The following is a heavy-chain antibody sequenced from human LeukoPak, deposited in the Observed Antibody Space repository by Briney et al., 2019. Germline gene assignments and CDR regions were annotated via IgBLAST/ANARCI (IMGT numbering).Heavy chain of an antibody. CDR2: IDPGDSDT. Sequence: GESLKIFCRGSGYSFTWYWIGLVRQMPGKGLEGIWIIDPGDSDTRYSPSFQGQVTISADKSISTAYLQWRSLKASDTAMYFCARRVPSASAYFDQWGQGTRVTVSS. CDR1: GYSFTWYW. J-gene: IGHJ4*02. V-gene: IGHV5-51*01. D-gene: IGHD2-2*01. CDR3: ARRVPSASAYFDQ.